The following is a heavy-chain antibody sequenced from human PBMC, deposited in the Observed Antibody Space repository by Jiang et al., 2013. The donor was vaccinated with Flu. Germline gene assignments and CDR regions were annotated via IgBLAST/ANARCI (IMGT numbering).Heavy chain of an antibody. CDR2: IAPYSDNT. Sequence: GAEVKKPGASVKVSCKASGYTFSNYGIMWVRQAPGQGLEWMGWIAPYSDNTDFAQKFQGRVTMTKDTSTATAYLELRTLTSDDTAIYYCARAFSIFRYFDYWGQGTLVTVSS. CDR3: ARAFSIFRYFDY. V-gene: IGHV1-18*01. D-gene: IGHD2/OR15-2a*01. CDR1: GYTFSNYG. J-gene: IGHJ4*02.